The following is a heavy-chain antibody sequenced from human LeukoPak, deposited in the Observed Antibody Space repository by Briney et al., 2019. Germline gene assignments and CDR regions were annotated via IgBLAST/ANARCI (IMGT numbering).Heavy chain of an antibody. CDR1: GYTLTELS. D-gene: IGHD6-19*01. CDR2: FDPEDGET. CDR3: ARGGSSGWYISYYYMDV. Sequence: GASVKVSCKVSGYTLTELSMHWVRQAPGKGLEWMGGFDPEDGETIYAQKFQGRVTMTRDTSISTAYMELSRLRSDDTAVYYCARGGSSGWYISYYYMDVWGKGTTVTISS. J-gene: IGHJ6*03. V-gene: IGHV1-24*01.